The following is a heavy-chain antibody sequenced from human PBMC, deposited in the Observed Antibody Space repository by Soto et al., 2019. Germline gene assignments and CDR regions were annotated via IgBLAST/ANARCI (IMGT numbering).Heavy chain of an antibody. J-gene: IGHJ4*02. V-gene: IGHV3-74*01. CDR2: ISGDGVTT. CDR1: GFPFSSYW. CDR3: AREYYGLLTGYYTDY. Sequence: EVQLVESGGDLVQRGGSLRLSCAASGFPFSSYWMHWVRHTPGKGLDWVARISGDGVTTYYADSVTSRFTVSRDNAKNTLSLQMCGLRAEDTAVYYCAREYYGLLTGYYTDYWGQGTLVSVSS. D-gene: IGHD3-9*01.